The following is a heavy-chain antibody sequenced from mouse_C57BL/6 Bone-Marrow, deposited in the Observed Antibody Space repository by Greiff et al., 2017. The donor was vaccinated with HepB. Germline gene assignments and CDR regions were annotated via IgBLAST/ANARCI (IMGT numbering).Heavy chain of an antibody. CDR2: IYPGGGYT. CDR3: ARKITTVVVNYFDY. Sequence: VQLQESGAELVRPGTSVMMSCKASGYTFTNYWIGWAKQRPGHGLEWIGDIYPGGGYTNYNEKFKGKATLTADKSSSTAYMQFSSLTSEDSAIYYCARKITTVVVNYFDYWGQGTTLTVSS. J-gene: IGHJ2*01. CDR1: GYTFTNYW. V-gene: IGHV1-63*01. D-gene: IGHD1-1*01.